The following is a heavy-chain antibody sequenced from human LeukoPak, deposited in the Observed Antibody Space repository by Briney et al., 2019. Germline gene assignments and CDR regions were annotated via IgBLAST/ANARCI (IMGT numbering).Heavy chain of an antibody. CDR3: AKRFGTHDAFDI. V-gene: IGHV1-2*02. CDR2: INPNSGGT. D-gene: IGHD3-10*01. CDR1: GYTFTGYY. Sequence: ASVKVSCKASGYTFTGYYMHWVQQAPGQGLEWMGWINPNSGGTNYAQKFQGRVTMTRDTSISTAYMELSRLRSDDTAVYYCAKRFGTHDAFDIWGQGTMVTVSS. J-gene: IGHJ3*02.